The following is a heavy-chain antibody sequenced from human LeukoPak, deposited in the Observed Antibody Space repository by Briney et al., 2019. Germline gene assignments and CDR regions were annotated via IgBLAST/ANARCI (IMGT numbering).Heavy chain of an antibody. CDR3: ARDTGCTGGNCFSFYDS. V-gene: IGHV3-7*01. CDR1: GFTFSTYW. Sequence: PGGSLRLSCAAYGFTFSTYWMTWVRQAPGKGLEWVANIKEDGSQKYYVDSVKGRFTISRDNAKNSLYLQMDSLRAEDTAVYYCARDTGCTGGNCFSFYDSWGQGTLVTVSS. D-gene: IGHD2-15*01. CDR2: IKEDGSQK. J-gene: IGHJ4*02.